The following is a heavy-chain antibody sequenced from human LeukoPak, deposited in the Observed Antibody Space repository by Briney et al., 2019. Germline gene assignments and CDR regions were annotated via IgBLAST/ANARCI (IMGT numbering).Heavy chain of an antibody. V-gene: IGHV4-4*07. CDR1: GGSISNYY. CDR2: IYTSGST. J-gene: IGHJ6*03. D-gene: IGHD3-3*01. CDR3: ARHYYDFWSGRYMDV. Sequence: SETLSLTCTVSGGSISNYYWTWIRQPAGKGLEWIGRIYTSGSTNYNPSLKSRVTMSVDTSKNQFSLKLSSVTAADTAVYYCARHYYDFWSGRYMDVWGKGTTVTVSS.